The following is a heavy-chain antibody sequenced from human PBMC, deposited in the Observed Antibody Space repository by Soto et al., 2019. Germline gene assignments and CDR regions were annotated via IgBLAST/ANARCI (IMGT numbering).Heavy chain of an antibody. CDR1: GFTFSTYW. J-gene: IGHJ2*01. Sequence: EVQLVESGGGLVQPGGSLRLSCAASGFTFSTYWMTWVRQAPGKGLEWVAHINPDGSDKNYVDSVQGRFTTSRDNVKNSLYLQVNSVRAEDTALYYCVRARIDLWGRGTLVTVSS. CDR3: VRARIDL. CDR2: INPDGSDK. V-gene: IGHV3-7*01.